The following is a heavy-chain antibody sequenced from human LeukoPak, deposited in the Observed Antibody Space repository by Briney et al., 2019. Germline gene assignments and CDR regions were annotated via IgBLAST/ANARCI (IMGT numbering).Heavy chain of an antibody. J-gene: IGHJ4*02. CDR2: ISPRSGDT. CDR1: GYSFTDYY. D-gene: IGHD3-10*01. V-gene: IGHV1-2*02. Sequence: GASVNVSCKASGYSFTDYYMHWVRQAPGQGLEWMGWISPRSGDTSYAQKFQGRVTMTRDTSINTVDMDLSGLTSDDTAVFYCARGREIHGGSDTKLDDYWGQGTLVTVSS. CDR3: ARGREIHGGSDTKLDDY.